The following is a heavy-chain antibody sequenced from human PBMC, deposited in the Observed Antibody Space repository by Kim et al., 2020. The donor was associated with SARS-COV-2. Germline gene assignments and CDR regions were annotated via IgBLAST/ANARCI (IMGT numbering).Heavy chain of an antibody. CDR2: ISAYNGNT. CDR1: GYTFTSYG. J-gene: IGHJ6*02. D-gene: IGHD3-9*01. CDR3: ARVSLRYFDWLLFPPTGYYGMDV. Sequence: ASVKVSCKASGYTFTSYGISWVRQAPGQGLEWMGWISAYNGNTNYAQKLQGRVTMTTDTSTSTAYMELRSLRSDDTAVYYCARVSLRYFDWLLFPPTGYYGMDVWGQGTTVTVSS. V-gene: IGHV1-18*01.